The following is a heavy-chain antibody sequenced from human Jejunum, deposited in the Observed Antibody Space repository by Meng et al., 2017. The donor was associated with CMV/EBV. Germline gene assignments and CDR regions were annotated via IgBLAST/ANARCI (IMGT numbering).Heavy chain of an antibody. D-gene: IGHD3-16*01. CDR3: ARDFVPSSLWESFNYAWGY. Sequence: FSISAINWVRQAPGQGLEWMGYINTKTGEAIYAQGFTGRFVFSLDTSVTTAYMQINSLKAEDSAVYYCARDFVPSSLWESFNYAWGYWGQGTLVTVSS. J-gene: IGHJ4*02. CDR2: INTKTGEA. CDR1: FSISA. V-gene: IGHV7-4-1*02.